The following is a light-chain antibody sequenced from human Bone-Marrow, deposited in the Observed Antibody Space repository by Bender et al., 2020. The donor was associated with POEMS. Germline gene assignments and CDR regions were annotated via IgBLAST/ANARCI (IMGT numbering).Light chain of an antibody. CDR2: KDN. CDR1: ALAKRY. V-gene: IGLV3-25*03. J-gene: IGLJ2*01. Sequence: SYELTQPPSVSVSPGQTASITCSGDALAKRYAYWYQLKPGQAPVLMIYKDNERPSGIPERFSGSSSGTTVTLTISGVQAEDEADYYCQSADSSFTYVVFGGGTSLTVL. CDR3: QSADSSFTYVV.